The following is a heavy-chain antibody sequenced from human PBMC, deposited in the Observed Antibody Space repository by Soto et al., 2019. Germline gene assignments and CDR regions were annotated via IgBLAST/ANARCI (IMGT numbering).Heavy chain of an antibody. J-gene: IGHJ6*02. CDR2: MNPNSGNT. CDR3: AREVVSRGMDV. D-gene: IGHD3-22*01. Sequence: QVQLVQSGAEVKKPGASVKVSCKTSGYTFTSYDISWVRQATGQGLEWMGWMNPNSGNTGYAQKFQGRVTMTRNTPTSTANMDLSSLRSEDTAVYYCAREVVSRGMDVWGQGTTVTVSS. V-gene: IGHV1-8*01. CDR1: GYTFTSYD.